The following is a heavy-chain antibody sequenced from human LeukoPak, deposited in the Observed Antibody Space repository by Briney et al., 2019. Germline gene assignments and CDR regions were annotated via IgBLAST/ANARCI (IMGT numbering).Heavy chain of an antibody. V-gene: IGHV3-7*01. J-gene: IGHJ6*02. CDR2: IKEDGSEK. CDR3: ARYNMDV. CDR1: GFIFNNHW. D-gene: IGHD1-20*01. Sequence: GGSLRLSCAASGFIFNNHWMIWVRQAPGKGLEWVANIKEDGSEKYYVDSVKGRFTVSRDNAENSLYLQMNSLRAEDTGVYYCARYNMDVWGQGTAVTVSS.